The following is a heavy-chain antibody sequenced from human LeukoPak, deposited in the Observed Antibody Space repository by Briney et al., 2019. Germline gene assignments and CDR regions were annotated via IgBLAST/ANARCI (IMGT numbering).Heavy chain of an antibody. CDR1: GFTVSSNY. D-gene: IGHD6-19*01. CDR2: IYSGGST. J-gene: IGHJ4*02. CDR3: ARAGSSGWYADY. Sequence: GGSLRLSCAASGFTVSSNYMSWVRQAPGKGLEWVSVIYSGGSTYYADSVKGRFTISRDNSKNTLYLQMNSLRAEDTAVYYRARAGSSGWYADYWGQGTLVTVSS. V-gene: IGHV3-53*01.